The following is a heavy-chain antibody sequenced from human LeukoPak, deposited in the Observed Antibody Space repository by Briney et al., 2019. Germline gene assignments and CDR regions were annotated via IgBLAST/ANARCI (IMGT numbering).Heavy chain of an antibody. V-gene: IGHV1-2*02. J-gene: IGHJ6*03. CDR2: INPNSGGT. CDR3: ARGGVPAAIYYYYMDV. CDR1: GYTFTGYY. D-gene: IGHD2-2*01. Sequence: ASVKVSCKASGYTFTGYYMHWVRQAPGQGLEWMGWINPNSGGTNYAQKFQGRVTMTRDTSISTAYMELSRLRSDDTAVYYCARGGVPAAIYYYYMDVWGKGTTVTVSS.